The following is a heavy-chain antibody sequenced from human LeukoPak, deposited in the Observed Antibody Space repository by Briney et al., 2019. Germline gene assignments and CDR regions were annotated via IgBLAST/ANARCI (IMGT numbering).Heavy chain of an antibody. CDR2: ISSSSSTI. J-gene: IGHJ6*03. CDR3: ARSGGYSHRRYYYYYMDV. Sequence: GGSLRLSCAASGFTFSSYSMNWVRQAPGKGLEWVSYISSSSSTIYYADSVKGRFTISRDNAKNSLYLQMNSLRAEDTAVYYCARSGGYSHRRYYYYYMDVWGKGTTVTISS. V-gene: IGHV3-48*01. CDR1: GFTFSSYS. D-gene: IGHD6-25*01.